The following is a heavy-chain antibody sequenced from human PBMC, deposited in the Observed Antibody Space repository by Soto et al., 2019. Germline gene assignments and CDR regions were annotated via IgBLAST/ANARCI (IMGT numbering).Heavy chain of an antibody. D-gene: IGHD4-17*01. CDR2: ISSSSSTI. J-gene: IGHJ6*02. V-gene: IGHV3-48*01. CDR3: ASTHDYGDYYCYYYGMDV. CDR1: GFTFSSYS. Sequence: EVQLVESGGGLVQPGGSLRLSCAASGFTFSSYSMNWVRQAPGKGLEWVSYISSSSSTIYYADSVKGRFTISRDNAKNSLYLQMNSLRAEDTAVYYCASTHDYGDYYCYYYGMDVWGQGTTVTVSS.